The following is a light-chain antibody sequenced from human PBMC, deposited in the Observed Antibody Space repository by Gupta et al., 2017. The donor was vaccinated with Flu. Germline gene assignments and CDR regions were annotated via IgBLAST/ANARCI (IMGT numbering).Light chain of an antibody. CDR3: QQSYGTRWT. Sequence: PSSLSASVGDRVTITCRASHSINTYLNWYQQKPGKTPKLLIYTASSLQSGVPSRFSGTGSGTDFTLTINSLQPEDFATYYCQQSYGTRWTFGQGTKVE. V-gene: IGKV1-39*01. CDR1: HSINTY. J-gene: IGKJ1*01. CDR2: TAS.